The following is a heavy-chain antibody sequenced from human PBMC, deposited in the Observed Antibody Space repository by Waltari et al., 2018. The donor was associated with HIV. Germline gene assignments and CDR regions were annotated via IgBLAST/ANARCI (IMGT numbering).Heavy chain of an antibody. D-gene: IGHD1-26*01. V-gene: IGHV4-39*01. CDR3: ARHALRVGAAYWNFDL. CDR2: IYYTGRA. J-gene: IGHJ2*01. CDR1: GGSVSSSSYF. Sequence: QLQLQESGPGLVKPSATLSLTCTVSGGSVSSSSYFCGWIRQPPGKGLEWVGRIYYTGRAYYNPSLKSRVTISVDTSKNQFSLKVTSVTAADTAVYYCARHALRVGAAYWNFDLWGRGTLVTVSS.